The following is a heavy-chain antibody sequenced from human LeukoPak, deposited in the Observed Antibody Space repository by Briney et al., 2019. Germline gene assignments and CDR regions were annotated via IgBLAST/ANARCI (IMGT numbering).Heavy chain of an antibody. V-gene: IGHV3-53*01. CDR1: GFSVSMKY. J-gene: IGHJ6*03. Sequence: PGGSLRLSCAASGFSVSMKYMTWVRQAPGKGLEWVSAIFSGGTTYYADSVKGRFTVSRDNSKNMMYLQMNSLRAEDAAVYYCARFSGPGMQHYYYYMDVWGTGTTVTVSS. D-gene: IGHD3-10*01. CDR2: IFSGGTT. CDR3: ARFSGPGMQHYYYYMDV.